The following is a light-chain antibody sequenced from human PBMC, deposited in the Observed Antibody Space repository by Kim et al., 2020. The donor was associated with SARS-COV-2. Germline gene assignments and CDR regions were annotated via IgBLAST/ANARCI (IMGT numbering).Light chain of an antibody. V-gene: IGLV3-1*01. CDR2: KDN. CDR3: QAWDSSTYV. CDR1: KLGNKY. Sequence: VYQGQTASITCSGDKLGNKYACWYQQKPGQSPVLVIYKDNKRPSGIPERFSGSNSGNTATLTISGTQAMDEADYYCQAWDSSTYVFGTGTKVTVL. J-gene: IGLJ1*01.